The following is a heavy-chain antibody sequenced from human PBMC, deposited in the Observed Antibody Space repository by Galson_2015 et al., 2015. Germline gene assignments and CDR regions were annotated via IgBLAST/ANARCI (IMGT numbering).Heavy chain of an antibody. D-gene: IGHD2-2*01. V-gene: IGHV3-48*02. CDR3: ARDALCSGTNCYAGY. CDR2: ISSSSSTI. Sequence: SLRLSCAASGFTFNFYSMNWVRQAPGKGLEWVSYISSSSSTIYYADSVKGRFTISRDNAKNSLYLQMNSLRDEDTAVYYCARDALCSGTNCYAGYWGQGALVTVSS. CDR1: GFTFNFYS. J-gene: IGHJ4*02.